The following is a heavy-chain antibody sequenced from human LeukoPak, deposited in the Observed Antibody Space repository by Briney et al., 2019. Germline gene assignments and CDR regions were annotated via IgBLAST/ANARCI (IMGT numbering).Heavy chain of an antibody. Sequence: SETLSLTCTVSGGSISSYYWSWIRQPPGKGLEWIGYIYYSGSTNHNPSLKSRVTISVDTSKNQFSLQLSSVTAADTAVYYCAGDVMSTALDAFDVWGQGTVVTVSS. CDR2: IYYSGST. J-gene: IGHJ3*01. CDR1: GGSISSYY. CDR3: AGDVMSTALDAFDV. D-gene: IGHD1-1*01. V-gene: IGHV4-59*01.